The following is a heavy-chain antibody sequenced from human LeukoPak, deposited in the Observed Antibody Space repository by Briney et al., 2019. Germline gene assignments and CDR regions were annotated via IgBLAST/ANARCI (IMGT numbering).Heavy chain of an antibody. V-gene: IGHV3-30*02. CDR2: IRYGGTDT. CDR3: AKESTVTPGNVNWFDS. CDR1: GFTFNSYG. D-gene: IGHD4-17*01. Sequence: GGSLRLSCAASGFTFNSYGIHWVRQAPGKGLDWVAFIRYGGTDTYYAESVKGRFTISRDNSKNTLYLRMKSLRAEDTAIYYCAKESTVTPGNVNWFDSWGQGTLVTVSS. J-gene: IGHJ5*01.